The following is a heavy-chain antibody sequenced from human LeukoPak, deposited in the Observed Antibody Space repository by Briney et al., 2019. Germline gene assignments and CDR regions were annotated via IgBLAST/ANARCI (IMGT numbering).Heavy chain of an antibody. Sequence: GGSLRLSFAASGFTFSSYWMSWVRQAPGKGLEWVANIKQDGSEKYYVDSVKGRFTISRDNAKNSLYLQMNSLRAEDTAVYYCARESRSSGYYFDYWGQGTLVTVSS. D-gene: IGHD6-25*01. J-gene: IGHJ4*02. CDR2: IKQDGSEK. CDR1: GFTFSSYW. V-gene: IGHV3-7*01. CDR3: ARESRSSGYYFDY.